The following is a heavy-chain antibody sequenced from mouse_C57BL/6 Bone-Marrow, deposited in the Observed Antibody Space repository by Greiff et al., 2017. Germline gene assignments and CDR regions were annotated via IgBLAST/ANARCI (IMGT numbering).Heavy chain of an antibody. CDR1: GFTFSSYG. D-gene: IGHD5-1-1*01. V-gene: IGHV5-6*02. CDR3: ARRKYMDY. J-gene: IGHJ4*01. CDR2: ISSGGSYT. Sequence: VKLMESGGDLVKPGGSLKLSCAASGFTFSSYGLSWVRQTPDKRLEWVATISSGGSYTYYPDSVKGRFTISRDNAKNTLYLQMSSLKSEDTAMYYCARRKYMDYWGQGTSVTVSS.